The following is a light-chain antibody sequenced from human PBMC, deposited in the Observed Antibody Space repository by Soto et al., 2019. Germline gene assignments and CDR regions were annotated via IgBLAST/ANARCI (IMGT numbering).Light chain of an antibody. Sequence: DIEMTQSPSSLSSSAGDRANITCRAGQSISTYLTWYQQKAGEDPKVLIYAASSLQSGVPSRFSGSGSGTDFTLTIGSLQPEDFATYYCQQSYSPPWTFGHGTKVEIK. V-gene: IGKV1-39*01. J-gene: IGKJ1*01. CDR1: QSISTY. CDR3: QQSYSPPWT. CDR2: AAS.